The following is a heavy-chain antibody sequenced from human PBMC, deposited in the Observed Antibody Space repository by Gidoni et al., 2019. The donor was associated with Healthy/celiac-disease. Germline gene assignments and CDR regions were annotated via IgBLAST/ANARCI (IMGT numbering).Heavy chain of an antibody. CDR3: ARDGFGSSWTPDAFDI. D-gene: IGHD6-13*01. V-gene: IGHV3-66*01. CDR2: IYSGGST. Sequence: EVQLVESGGGLVQPGGSLRLSCAASGFTVSSNYMSWVRQAPGKGLEWVSVIYSGGSTYYADSVKGRFTISRDNSKNTLYLQMNSLRAEDTAVYYCARDGFGSSWTPDAFDIWGQGTMVTVSS. J-gene: IGHJ3*02. CDR1: GFTVSSNY.